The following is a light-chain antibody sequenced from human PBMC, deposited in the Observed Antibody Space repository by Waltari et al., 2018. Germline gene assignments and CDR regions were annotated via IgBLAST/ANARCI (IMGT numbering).Light chain of an antibody. V-gene: IGKV3-15*01. CDR2: GAS. Sequence: EIVMTQSPATLSVSPGERATLSCRASQSVSSNLAWYQQKHGQAPRLLSFGASTRATGIPARFSGSWSGTEFTLTISSMQSEDFAVYYCQQYNNWPRTFGQGTKVEIK. J-gene: IGKJ1*01. CDR3: QQYNNWPRT. CDR1: QSVSSN.